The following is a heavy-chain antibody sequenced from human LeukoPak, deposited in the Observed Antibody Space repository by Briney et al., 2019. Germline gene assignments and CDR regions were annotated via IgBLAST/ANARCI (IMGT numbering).Heavy chain of an antibody. CDR1: RGSLDSYY. Sequence: SETLSLTCSVSRGSLDSYYWSWIRQPPGKGLEWIGYIYYSGGTNYNPSLKSRVTLSVDTSKNQFSLELNSVTAADTAVYYCARGGRYNLLIDSWGQGTLVTVSS. D-gene: IGHD5-24*01. CDR3: ARGGRYNLLIDS. CDR2: IYYSGGT. V-gene: IGHV4-59*01. J-gene: IGHJ4*02.